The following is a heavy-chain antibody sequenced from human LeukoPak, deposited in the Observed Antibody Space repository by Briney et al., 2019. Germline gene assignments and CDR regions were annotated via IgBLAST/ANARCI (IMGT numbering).Heavy chain of an antibody. J-gene: IGHJ4*02. D-gene: IGHD4-17*01. CDR2: VYYTGST. CDR1: GGSISSYY. V-gene: IGHV4-59*01. CDR3: AAMTTVTMYSYFFDS. Sequence: SETLSLTCTVSGGSISSYYWSWVRQPPGKGLEWIGFVYYTGSTNYSPSLKSRVTISVDASKNQFSLKLRSVTAADTAVYYCAAMTTVTMYSYFFDSWGQGTLLTVSS.